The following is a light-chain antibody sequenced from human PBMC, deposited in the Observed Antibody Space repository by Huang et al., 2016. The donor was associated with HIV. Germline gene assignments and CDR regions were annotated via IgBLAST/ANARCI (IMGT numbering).Light chain of an antibody. CDR3: QQYGRSPYT. V-gene: IGKV3-20*01. CDR1: QSVSSSY. Sequence: EIVLTQSPGTLSLSPGERATLSCRASQSVSSSYLAWYQQKPGQAPRLPIYGASSRATGIPDRFSGSGSGTDFTLTISRLEPEDFAVYYCQQYGRSPYTFGQGTKLEIK. CDR2: GAS. J-gene: IGKJ2*01.